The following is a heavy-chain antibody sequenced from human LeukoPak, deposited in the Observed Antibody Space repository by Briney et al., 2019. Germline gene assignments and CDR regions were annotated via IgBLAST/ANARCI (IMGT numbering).Heavy chain of an antibody. CDR1: GGSFSGYY. D-gene: IGHD2-15*01. CDR3: ARGGRGGNWFDP. CDR2: INHSGST. V-gene: IGHV4-34*01. Sequence: PSETPSLTCAVYGGSFSGYYWSWIRQPPGKGLEWIGEINHSGSTNYNPSLKSRVTISVDTSKNQFSLKLSSVTAADTAVYYCARGGRGGNWFDPWGQGTLVTVSS. J-gene: IGHJ5*02.